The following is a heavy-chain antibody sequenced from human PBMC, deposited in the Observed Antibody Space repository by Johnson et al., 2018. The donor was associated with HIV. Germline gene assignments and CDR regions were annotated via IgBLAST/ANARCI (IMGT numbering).Heavy chain of an antibody. J-gene: IGHJ3*02. V-gene: IGHV3-43D*03. Sequence: QLVESGGVVVQPGGSLRLSCETSRFTFDDYAMHWVRQAPGKGLEWVSLINWDGDSTYYADSLKGRFTISRDNSKNSLYLQMNSLRAEDTALYYCAKTALFQSSWDAFDIWGQGTMVTVSS. CDR1: RFTFDDYA. CDR2: INWDGDST. CDR3: AKTALFQSSWDAFDI. D-gene: IGHD2-2*01.